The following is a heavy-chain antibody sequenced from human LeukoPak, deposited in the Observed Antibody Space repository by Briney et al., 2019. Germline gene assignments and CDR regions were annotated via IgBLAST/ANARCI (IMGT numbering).Heavy chain of an antibody. J-gene: IGHJ3*01. CDR2: ISDGGDDK. CDR1: GFNFSSYA. D-gene: IGHD4-17*01. CDR3: ASDLDYGDIDGSFDV. Sequence: PGGSLRLSCAASGFNFSSYAMHWVRQAPGKGLDWVAVISDGGDDKFYTDSVKGRFSISRDNSKNTLYLQMNSLRAEDTAAYHCASDLDYGDIDGSFDVWGQGTMVTVSS. V-gene: IGHV3-30*10.